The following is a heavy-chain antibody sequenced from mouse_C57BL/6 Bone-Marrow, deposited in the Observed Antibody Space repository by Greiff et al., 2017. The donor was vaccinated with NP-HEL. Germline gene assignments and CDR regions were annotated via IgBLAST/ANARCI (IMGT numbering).Heavy chain of an antibody. D-gene: IGHD1-1*01. CDR2: IYPRDGST. CDR3: ARNPLYYCSLWYFDV. Sequence: VQRVESDAELVKPGASVKISCKVSGYTFTDHTIHWMKQRPEQGLEWIGYIYPRDGSTKYNEKFKGKATLTADKSSSTAYMQLNSLTSEDSAVYFCARNPLYYCSLWYFDVWGTGTTVTVSS. J-gene: IGHJ1*03. CDR1: GYTFTDHT. V-gene: IGHV1-78*01.